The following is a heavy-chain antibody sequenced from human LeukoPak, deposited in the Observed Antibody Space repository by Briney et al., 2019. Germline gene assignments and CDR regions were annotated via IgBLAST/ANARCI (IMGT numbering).Heavy chain of an antibody. J-gene: IGHJ4*02. CDR3: ARGRVALFDY. Sequence: SETLSLTCTVSGDSINNYYWSWIRQPPGKGLEWIGYIYYSGSTNYNASLKSRVTISVDTSKNQFSLKLNSVTAADTAVYYCARGRVALFDYWGQGTLVTVPS. CDR2: IYYSGST. V-gene: IGHV4-59*01. CDR1: GDSINNYY. D-gene: IGHD3-3*01.